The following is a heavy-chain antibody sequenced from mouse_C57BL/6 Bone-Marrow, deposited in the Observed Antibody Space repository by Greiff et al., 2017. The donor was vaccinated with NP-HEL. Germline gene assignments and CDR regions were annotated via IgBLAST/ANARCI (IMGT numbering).Heavy chain of an antibody. CDR1: GFSLTSYG. Sequence: VQLVESGPGLVAPSQSLSITCTVSGFSLTSYGVSWVRQPPGKGLEWLGVIWGYGCTNYHSAPISRLSISKDNSKSQVLLNLNNLRTDDTAAYYSAKGATTVVDWCFDVWGTGTTVTVSS. V-gene: IGHV2-3*01. D-gene: IGHD1-1*01. CDR3: AKGATTVVDWCFDV. J-gene: IGHJ1*03. CDR2: IWGYGCT.